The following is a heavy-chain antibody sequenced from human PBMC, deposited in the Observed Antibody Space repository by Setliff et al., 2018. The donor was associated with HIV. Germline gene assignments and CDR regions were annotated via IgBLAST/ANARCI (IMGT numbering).Heavy chain of an antibody. CDR1: TFGDYT. D-gene: IGHD4-17*01. J-gene: IGHJ4*02. V-gene: IGHV4-30-4*08. Sequence: TFGDYTMSWVRQAPGKGLKWIGYIYYSGSTYYNPSLKSRVTISVDTSKNQFSLKLSSVTASDTAVYYCARAAAGNTGPFDLWGQGSPVTVSS. CDR3: ARAAAGNTGPFDL. CDR2: IYYSGST.